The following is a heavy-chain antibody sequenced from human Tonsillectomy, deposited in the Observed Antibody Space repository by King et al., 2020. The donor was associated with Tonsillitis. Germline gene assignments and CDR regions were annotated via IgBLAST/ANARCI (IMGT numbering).Heavy chain of an antibody. CDR1: GFTFSSSG. D-gene: IGHD3-16*02. Sequence: VQLVESGGGVVQPGGSLRLSCAASGFTFSSSGMHWVRQAPGKGLEWVAFILYDGNNKSYADSVKGRFTISRDNSKNTLYLQMNSLRADDTAVYYCAKGFGFGGVIVSWVDVWGQGTTVTVSS. V-gene: IGHV3-30*02. J-gene: IGHJ6*02. CDR2: ILYDGNNK. CDR3: AKGFGFGGVIVSWVDV.